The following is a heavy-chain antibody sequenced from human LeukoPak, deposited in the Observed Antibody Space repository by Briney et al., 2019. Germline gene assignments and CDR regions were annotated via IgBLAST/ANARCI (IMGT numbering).Heavy chain of an antibody. CDR3: ARYLYCSGGSCRYFDY. Sequence: SETLSLTCAVCGGSLSGYYWSWIRQSPGKGLEWIGLVYYRGNTYYNPSLRSRVTISVGTSNNQFSLKMNSVTAADTAVYYCARYLYCSGGSCRYFDYWGRGNLVTVTA. CDR2: VYYRGNT. CDR1: GGSLSGYY. D-gene: IGHD2-15*01. V-gene: IGHV4-34*01. J-gene: IGHJ4*02.